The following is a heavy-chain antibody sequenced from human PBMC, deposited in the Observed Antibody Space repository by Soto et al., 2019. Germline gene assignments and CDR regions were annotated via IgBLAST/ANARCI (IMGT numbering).Heavy chain of an antibody. CDR2: IVVGSGNT. V-gene: IGHV1-58*01. CDR1: GFTFTSSA. D-gene: IGHD3-3*01. Sequence: SVKVSCKASGFTFTSSAVKWVRQAHGQRLEWIGWIVVGSGNTNYAQKFQERVTITRDMSTSTAYMELSSLRSEDTAVYYCAADRVRFGFDPWGQGTLVTVSS. CDR3: AADRVRFGFDP. J-gene: IGHJ5*02.